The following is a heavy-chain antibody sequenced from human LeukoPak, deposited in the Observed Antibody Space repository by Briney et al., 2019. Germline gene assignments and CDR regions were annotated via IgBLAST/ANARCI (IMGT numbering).Heavy chain of an antibody. J-gene: IGHJ4*02. D-gene: IGHD3-9*01. CDR3: ARTARYFDCYDY. CDR2: IFSNDEK. V-gene: IGHV2-26*01. Sequence: SGPTLVNXTETLTLTCTVSGFSLSNARMGVSWIRQPPGKALEWLAHIFSNDEKSYSTSLKSRLTISKDTSKSQVVLTMTNMDPVDTAIYYCARTARYFDCYDYWGQGTLVTVSS. CDR1: GFSLSNARMG.